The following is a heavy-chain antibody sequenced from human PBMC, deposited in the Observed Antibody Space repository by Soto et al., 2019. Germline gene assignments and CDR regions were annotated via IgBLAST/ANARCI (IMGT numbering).Heavy chain of an antibody. CDR2: IIPIFGTA. CDR1: GGTFSSYA. Sequence: GASVKVSCKASGGTFSSYAISWVRQAPGQGLEWMGGIIPIFGTANYAQKFQGRVTITADESTSTAYMELSSLRSEDTAVYYCARSTLGVGASLDAFDIWGQGTMVTVSS. D-gene: IGHD1-26*01. CDR3: ARSTLGVGASLDAFDI. J-gene: IGHJ3*02. V-gene: IGHV1-69*13.